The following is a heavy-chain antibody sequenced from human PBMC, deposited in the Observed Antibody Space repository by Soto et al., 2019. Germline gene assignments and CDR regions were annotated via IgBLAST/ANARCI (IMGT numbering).Heavy chain of an antibody. V-gene: IGHV3-30-3*01. CDR3: AREGPQYGDYLDDRRDYYYGMDV. Sequence: QVQLVESGGGVVQPGRSLRLSCAASGFTFSSYAMHWVRQAPGKGLEWVAVISYDGSNKYYADSVKGRFTISRDNSKNTLYLQMNSLRAEDTAVYYCAREGPQYGDYLDDRRDYYYGMDVWGQGTTVTVSS. D-gene: IGHD4-17*01. J-gene: IGHJ6*02. CDR1: GFTFSSYA. CDR2: ISYDGSNK.